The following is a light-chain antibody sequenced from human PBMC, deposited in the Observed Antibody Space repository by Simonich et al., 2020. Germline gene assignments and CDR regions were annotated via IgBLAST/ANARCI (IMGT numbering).Light chain of an antibody. J-gene: IGKJ1*01. CDR2: AAY. CDR3: QQYGSSPET. Sequence: AIRMTQSPSSLSASTGDRVTITCRASQGISSYLSWYQQKPGKAPKLLIYAAYTLQSGVPSRFSGSGSGSDFTLTISCLQSEDFATSYCQQYGSSPETFGQGTKVEIK. V-gene: IGKV1-8*01. CDR1: QGISSY.